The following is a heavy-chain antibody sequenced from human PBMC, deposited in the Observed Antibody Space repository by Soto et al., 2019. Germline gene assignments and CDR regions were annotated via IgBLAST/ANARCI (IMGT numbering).Heavy chain of an antibody. CDR2: IIPIFGTA. V-gene: IGHV1-69*06. J-gene: IGHJ6*02. CDR3: ARISYYDSSGSYYGMDV. Sequence: VKVSCKASGGTFSSYAISWVRQAHGQGLEWMGGIIPIFGTANYAQKFQGRVTITADKSTSTVYLDLSSLRSEDTAVYYCARISYYDSSGSYYGMDVWGQGTTVTVSS. D-gene: IGHD3-22*01. CDR1: GGTFSSYA.